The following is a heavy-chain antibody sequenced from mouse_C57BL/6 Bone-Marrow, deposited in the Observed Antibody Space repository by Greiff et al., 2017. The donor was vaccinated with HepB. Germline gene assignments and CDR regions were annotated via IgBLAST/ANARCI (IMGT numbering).Heavy chain of an antibody. CDR2: IWSGGST. Sequence: VKLMESGPGLVQPSQSLSITCPVSGFSLTSYGVHWVRQSPGKGLEWLGVIWSGGSTDYTAAFISRLSISKDNSKSQVFFKMNSLQADDTAIYYCARKPLLYYARNAMDYWGQGTSVTVSS. CDR1: GFSLTSYG. J-gene: IGHJ4*01. CDR3: ARKPLLYYARNAMDY. V-gene: IGHV2-2*01. D-gene: IGHD2-1*01.